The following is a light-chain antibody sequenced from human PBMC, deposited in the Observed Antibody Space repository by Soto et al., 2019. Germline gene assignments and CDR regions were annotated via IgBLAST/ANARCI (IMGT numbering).Light chain of an antibody. CDR1: HSLLHSNGYNY. J-gene: IGKJ5*01. Sequence: DIVMTQSPLSLPVTPGEPASISCRSSHSLLHSNGYNYLDWYLQKPGQSPQLLIYLGSNRSSGVPDRFRGRGSGTDFTLKISRVEAEDVGVYYCMQALQTPITFGQGTRLEI. CDR3: MQALQTPIT. V-gene: IGKV2-28*01. CDR2: LGS.